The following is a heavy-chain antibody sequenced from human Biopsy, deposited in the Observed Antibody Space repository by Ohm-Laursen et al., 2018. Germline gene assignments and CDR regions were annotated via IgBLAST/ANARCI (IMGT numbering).Heavy chain of an antibody. D-gene: IGHD4-23*01. CDR1: GFSFCDYH. CDR3: ARDTRWSPYSMDV. J-gene: IGHJ6*02. V-gene: IGHV3-11*01. Sequence: SLRLSCAASGFSFCDYHIRWIRHAPGRGLEWVSYISGGGTIYYGDSMKGRVTISRDYAKNSLYLQMHSLRAEDTAVYYCARDTRWSPYSMDVWGQGTTVTVSS. CDR2: ISGGGTI.